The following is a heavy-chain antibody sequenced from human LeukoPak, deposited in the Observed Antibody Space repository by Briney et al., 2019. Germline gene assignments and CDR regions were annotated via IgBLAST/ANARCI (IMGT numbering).Heavy chain of an antibody. CDR1: GFTFSSYG. CDR3: AKASVVAATPGY. J-gene: IGHJ4*02. V-gene: IGHV3-30*18. D-gene: IGHD2-15*01. CDR2: ISYDGSNK. Sequence: PGRSLRLSCAASGFTFSSYGMHWVRQAPGKGLEWVAVISYDGSNKYYADSVKGRFTISRDNSKNTLYLQMNSLRAEDTAVYYCAKASVVAATPGYWGQGTLVTVSS.